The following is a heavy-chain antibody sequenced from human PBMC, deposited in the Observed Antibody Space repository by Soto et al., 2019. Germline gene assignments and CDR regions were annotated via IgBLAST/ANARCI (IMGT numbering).Heavy chain of an antibody. J-gene: IGHJ4*02. CDR2: IHAYSGDT. CDR3: ARADYGDDDY. D-gene: IGHD4-17*01. CDR1: GYTFSSYR. Sequence: QVQLVQSGAEVKKPGASVKVSCKASGYTFSSYRISWVRQAPGQGPEWMGWIHAYSGDTKYAQKFQDRLIMTTDTSTSTAYMELRSLTSDDTAVYYCARADYGDDDYWGQGTLVTVSS. V-gene: IGHV1-18*01.